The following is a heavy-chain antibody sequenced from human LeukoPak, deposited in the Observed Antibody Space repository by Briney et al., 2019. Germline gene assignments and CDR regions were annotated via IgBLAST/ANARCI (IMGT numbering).Heavy chain of an antibody. CDR2: ISAYNGNT. CDR1: GYTFTSYG. Sequence: GASVKVSCKASGYTFTSYGISWVRQAPGQGLEWMGWISAYNGNTNYAQKFQGRVTITTDESTSTAYMELSSLRSEDTAVYYCALIPLYCSSTSCYDSSYYYYYYMDVWGKGTTVTVSS. D-gene: IGHD2-2*01. V-gene: IGHV1-18*01. J-gene: IGHJ6*03. CDR3: ALIPLYCSSTSCYDSSYYYYYYMDV.